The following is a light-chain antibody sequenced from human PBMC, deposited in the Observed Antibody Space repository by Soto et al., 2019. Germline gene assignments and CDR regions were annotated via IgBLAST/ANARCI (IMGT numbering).Light chain of an antibody. J-gene: IGKJ4*01. CDR2: DSS. CDR3: KHRVNRVT. V-gene: IGKV3-11*01. Sequence: LLTQSPATLSLSPWDRASLSCRASQSVTTYFAWYQQKHGQAPMLLIYDSSNRATGIPPWFSGSGSGAEFTLTISSLASEDFAVYYCKHRVNRVTCGGGTKVDIK. CDR1: QSVTTY.